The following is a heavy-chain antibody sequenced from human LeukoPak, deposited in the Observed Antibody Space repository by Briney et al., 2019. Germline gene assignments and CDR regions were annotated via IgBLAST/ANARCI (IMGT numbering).Heavy chain of an antibody. Sequence: PSETLSLTCAVSGGSISSSNWWSWVRQPPGKGLEWIGEIYHSGSTNYNPSLKGRVTISVDKSKNQFSLKLSSVTAADTAVYYCARMSPRYGSGGLPGSDYWGQGTLVTVSS. CDR1: GGSISSSNW. CDR3: ARMSPRYGSGGLPGSDY. V-gene: IGHV4-4*02. D-gene: IGHD3-10*01. J-gene: IGHJ4*02. CDR2: IYHSGST.